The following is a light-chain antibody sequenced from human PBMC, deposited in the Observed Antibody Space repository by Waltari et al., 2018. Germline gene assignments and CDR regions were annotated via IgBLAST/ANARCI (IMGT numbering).Light chain of an antibody. CDR3: ASYTSRNTRV. CDR1: SRDVGAYTY. J-gene: IGLJ1*01. Sequence: QSALTQPASVSGSPGQSITISCTGTSRDVGAYTYISCYQQHPGKVTKVMIFDVSNRPSGVSNRFAGSKSGNTASLTISGLQAEDEADYYCASYTSRNTRVFGSGTKVTIL. V-gene: IGLV2-14*03. CDR2: DVS.